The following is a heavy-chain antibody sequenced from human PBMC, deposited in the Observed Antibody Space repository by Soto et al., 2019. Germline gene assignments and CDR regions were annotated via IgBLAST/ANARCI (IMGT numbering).Heavy chain of an antibody. CDR2: INSDGSST. Sequence: ETLSLTCTVSGVSISSNYWMHWVRQAPGKGLVWVSRINSDGSSTSYADSVKGRFTISRDDSKNTLYLQMNSLKTEDTAVYYCTTVFYYGGDAFDIWGQGTMVTVSS. CDR1: GVSISSNYW. CDR3: TTVFYYGGDAFDI. J-gene: IGHJ3*02. V-gene: IGHV3-74*01. D-gene: IGHD3-10*01.